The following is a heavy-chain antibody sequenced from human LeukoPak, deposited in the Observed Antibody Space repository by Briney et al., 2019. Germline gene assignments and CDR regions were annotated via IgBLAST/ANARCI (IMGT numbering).Heavy chain of an antibody. CDR1: GDSVTSYY. V-gene: IGHV4-59*02. J-gene: IGHJ6*02. CDR3: ASSRITLVRGVSYYYGLDV. Sequence: SETLSLTCTVSGDSVTSYYWSWIRQPPGKGQEWIGYIYYKGNTNSNPSLKSRVTISVDTSKNQFSLKLTSVTAADTAVYYCASSRITLVRGVSYYYGLDVWGQGTTVTVSS. D-gene: IGHD3-10*01. CDR2: IYYKGNT.